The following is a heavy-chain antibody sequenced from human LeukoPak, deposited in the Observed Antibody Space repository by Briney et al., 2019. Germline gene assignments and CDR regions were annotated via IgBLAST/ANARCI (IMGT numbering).Heavy chain of an antibody. J-gene: IGHJ6*03. V-gene: IGHV4-4*02. Sequence: PSGTLSLTCAVSGGSISSSNWWSWVRQPPGKGLEWIGEIYHSGSTNYNPSLKSRVTISVDTSKNQFSLKLSSVTAADTAVYYCASQFLGGVPVGYYYYMDVWGKGTTVTISS. CDR2: IYHSGST. CDR1: GGSISSSNW. CDR3: ASQFLGGVPVGYYYYMDV. D-gene: IGHD3-10*01.